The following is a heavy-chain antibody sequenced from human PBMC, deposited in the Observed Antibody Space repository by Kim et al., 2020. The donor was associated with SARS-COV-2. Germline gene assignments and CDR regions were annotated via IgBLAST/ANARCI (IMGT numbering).Heavy chain of an antibody. CDR1: GFTFSRYG. CDR3: AKAEAYDY. Sequence: GGSLRLSCAASGFTFSRYGMHWVRQAPGKGLEWVAVISYDGSNKYYADSVKGRFTISRDNSKNTLYLQMNSLRAEDTAVYYCAKAEAYDYWGQGTLVTVSS. J-gene: IGHJ4*02. CDR2: ISYDGSNK. V-gene: IGHV3-30*18.